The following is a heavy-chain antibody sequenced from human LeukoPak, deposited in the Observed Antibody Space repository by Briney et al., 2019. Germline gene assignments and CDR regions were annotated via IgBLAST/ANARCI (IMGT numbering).Heavy chain of an antibody. Sequence: QTGGSLRLSCTASGFAFSNYGINWVRRAPSKGLEWVSGITGSGTTTYYADSLKGRVTTSRDNSKNKVYLQMNSLRAEDTAVYYCAKNGNGWFGELLYFDYWGQGTLVTVSS. J-gene: IGHJ4*02. CDR3: AKNGNGWFGELLYFDY. D-gene: IGHD3-10*01. CDR1: GFAFSNYG. CDR2: ITGSGTTT. V-gene: IGHV3-23*01.